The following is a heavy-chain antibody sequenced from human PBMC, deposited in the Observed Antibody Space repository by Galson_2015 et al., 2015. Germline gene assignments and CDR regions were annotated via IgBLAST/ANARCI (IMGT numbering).Heavy chain of an antibody. CDR1: GSTFSNAW. J-gene: IGHJ4*02. Sequence: SLRLSCAASGSTFSNAWMSWVRQAPGKGLEWVGRIKSKTDGGTTDYAAPVKGRFTISRDDSKNTLYLQMNSLKTEDTAVYYCTTDAGVVVAATGYWGQGTLVTVSS. CDR3: TTDAGVVVAATGY. CDR2: IKSKTDGGTT. D-gene: IGHD2-15*01. V-gene: IGHV3-15*01.